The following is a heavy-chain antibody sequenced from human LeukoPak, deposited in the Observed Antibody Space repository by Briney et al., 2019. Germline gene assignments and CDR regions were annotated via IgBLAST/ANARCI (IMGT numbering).Heavy chain of an antibody. J-gene: IGHJ4*02. Sequence: SETLSLTCSVSGGSLSSGSYYWGWIRQPPGKGLEWIGSIYYSGSTHYNPSLKSRVTISIDTSKNQFSLKVSSVTAADTAVYYCARAPFGDFDYWGQGTLVTVPS. CDR3: ARAPFGDFDY. CDR2: IYYSGST. CDR1: GGSLSSGSYY. V-gene: IGHV4-39*01. D-gene: IGHD3-10*01.